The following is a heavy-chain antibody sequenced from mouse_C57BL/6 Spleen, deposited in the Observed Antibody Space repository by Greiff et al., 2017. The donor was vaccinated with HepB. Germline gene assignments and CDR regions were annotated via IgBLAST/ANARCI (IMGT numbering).Heavy chain of an antibody. CDR2: IRNKANNHAT. CDR1: GFTFSDAW. J-gene: IGHJ1*03. CDR3: TRSTIPRWYFDV. V-gene: IGHV6-6*01. Sequence: EVQGVESGGGLVQPGGSMKLSCAASGFTFSDAWMDWVRQSPEKGLEWVAEIRNKANNHATYYAESVKGRFTISRDDSKSSVYLQMNSLRAEDTGIYYCTRSTIPRWYFDVWGTGTTVTVSS. D-gene: IGHD2-12*01.